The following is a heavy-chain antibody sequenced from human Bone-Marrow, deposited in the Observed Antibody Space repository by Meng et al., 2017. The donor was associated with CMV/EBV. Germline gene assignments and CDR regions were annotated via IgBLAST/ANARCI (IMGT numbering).Heavy chain of an antibody. CDR1: GFTFSSYG. Sequence: GESLKISCAASGFTFSSYGMNWVRQAPGKGLEWVSVIYSGGSTYYADSVKGRFTISRDNSKNPLYLQMNSLRAEDTAVYYCARDGPGYAFDIWGQGTMVTVSS. J-gene: IGHJ3*02. D-gene: IGHD6-25*01. CDR2: IYSGGST. V-gene: IGHV3-53*01. CDR3: ARDGPGYAFDI.